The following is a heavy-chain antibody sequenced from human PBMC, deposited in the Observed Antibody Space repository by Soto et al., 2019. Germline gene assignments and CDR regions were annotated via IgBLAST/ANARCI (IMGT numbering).Heavy chain of an antibody. CDR3: AKWNGYGDY. V-gene: IGHV3-23*01. CDR1: GLSFRTYG. J-gene: IGHJ4*02. D-gene: IGHD1-1*01. Sequence: EVQLLESGGGLVQPGGSLKLSVADLGLSFRTYGGPWVRQAPGKGLEWVSGVSGGSGVTHYADSVKGRFTITGDNSKNTVYLHMNSLRVEDTAVYYCAKWNGYGDYWGQGTLVTVSS. CDR2: VSGGSGVT.